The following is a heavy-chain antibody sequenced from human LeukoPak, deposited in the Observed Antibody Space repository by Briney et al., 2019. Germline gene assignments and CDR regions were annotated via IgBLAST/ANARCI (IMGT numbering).Heavy chain of an antibody. D-gene: IGHD4-17*01. CDR1: GGTLSSYA. CDR2: IIPILGIA. Sequence: GASVKVSCKASGGTLSSYAISWVRQAPGQGLEWMGRIIPILGIANYAQKFQGRVTITADKSTSTAYMELSSLRSEDTAVYYCATNGDYSEAYFDYWGQGTLVTVSS. CDR3: ATNGDYSEAYFDY. J-gene: IGHJ4*02. V-gene: IGHV1-69*04.